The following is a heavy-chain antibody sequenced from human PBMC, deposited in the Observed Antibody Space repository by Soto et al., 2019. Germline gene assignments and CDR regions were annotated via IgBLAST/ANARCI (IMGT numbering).Heavy chain of an antibody. Sequence: GGSLRLSCAASGFTFSNSGMHWVRQAPGKGLEWVAVISSDESNKYYADSVKGRFTISRDNSKNTLYLQMSSLRPEDTAVYYCAKDGRVKRFLEWLLYLDSWGQGSLVTVSS. CDR3: AKDGRVKRFLEWLLYLDS. CDR1: GFTFSNSG. J-gene: IGHJ4*02. V-gene: IGHV3-30*18. D-gene: IGHD3-3*01. CDR2: ISSDESNK.